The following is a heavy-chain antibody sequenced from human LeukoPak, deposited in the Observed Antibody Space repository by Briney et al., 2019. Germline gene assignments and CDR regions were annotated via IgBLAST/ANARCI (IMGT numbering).Heavy chain of an antibody. J-gene: IGHJ4*02. CDR3: ARVEAAALTFDY. Sequence: ASVKVSCKASGYTFTNYGISWVRQAPGQGLEWMGWISAYNGNTNYAQKLQGRVTMTTDTSTSTAYMELRSLRSDDTAVYYCARVEAAALTFDYWGQGTLVTVSS. D-gene: IGHD6-13*01. CDR2: ISAYNGNT. V-gene: IGHV1-18*04. CDR1: GYTFTNYG.